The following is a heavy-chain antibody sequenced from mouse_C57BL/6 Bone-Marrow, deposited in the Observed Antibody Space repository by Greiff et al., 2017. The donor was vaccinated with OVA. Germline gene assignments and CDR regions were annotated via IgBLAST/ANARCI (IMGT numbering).Heavy chain of an antibody. CDR3: ARAGLRYYGDY. D-gene: IGHD2-2*01. Sequence: QVQLQQSGAELVRPGTSVKMSCKASGYTFTNYWIGWAKQRPGHGLEWIGDIYPGGGYTTYNEKFKCKATLTADKSSSTAYMQFSSLTSEDSAIYYCARAGLRYYGDYWGQGTTLTVSS. V-gene: IGHV1-63*01. CDR2: IYPGGGYT. CDR1: GYTFTNYW. J-gene: IGHJ2*01.